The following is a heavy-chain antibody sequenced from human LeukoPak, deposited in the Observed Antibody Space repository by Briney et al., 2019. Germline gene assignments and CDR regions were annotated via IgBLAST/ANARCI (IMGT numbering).Heavy chain of an antibody. CDR3: ARDRSRYFDWQIGPLMDV. CDR1: GGSISSGGYY. CDR2: IYHSGST. V-gene: IGHV4-30-2*01. Sequence: PSQTLSLTCTVSGGSISSGGYYWSWIRQPPGKGLEWIGYIYHSGSTYYNPSLKSRVTISVDRSKNQFSLKLSSVTAADTAVYYCARDRSRYFDWQIGPLMDVWGKGTTVTVSS. D-gene: IGHD3-9*01. J-gene: IGHJ6*03.